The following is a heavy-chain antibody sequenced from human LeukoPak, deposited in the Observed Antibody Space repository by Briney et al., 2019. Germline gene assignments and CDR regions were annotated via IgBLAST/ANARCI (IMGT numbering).Heavy chain of an antibody. V-gene: IGHV4-4*07. CDR3: ARDGKVTPSYYYYYMDV. Sequence: PSETLSLTCTVSGGSISGYYWSWIRQPAGKGLEWIGRIYTSGSTNYNPSLKSRVTMSVDTSKNQFSLKLSSVTAADTAVCYCARDGKVTPSYYYYYMDVWGKGTTVTVSS. CDR2: IYTSGST. CDR1: GGSISGYY. J-gene: IGHJ6*03. D-gene: IGHD4-23*01.